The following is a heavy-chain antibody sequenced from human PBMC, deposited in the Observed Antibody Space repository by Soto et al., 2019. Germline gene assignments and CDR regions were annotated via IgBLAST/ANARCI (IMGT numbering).Heavy chain of an antibody. CDR2: IIPIFGTV. CDR3: AKGAVAGTPTSYYYYGMDG. J-gene: IGHJ6*02. D-gene: IGHD6-19*01. CDR1: GGTFRTYA. V-gene: IGHV1-69*12. Sequence: QVQLLQSGAEVKKPGSSVRVSCEASGGTFRTYAISWVRQAPGQGLGWMGEIIPIFGTVNYAQKFKGRVTITADESTTPVYMDLRSLRSEATAVYYCAKGAVAGTPTSYYYYGMDGWGQGTTVTVSS.